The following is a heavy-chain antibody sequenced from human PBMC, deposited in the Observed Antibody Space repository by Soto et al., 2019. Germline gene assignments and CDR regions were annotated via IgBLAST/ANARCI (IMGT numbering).Heavy chain of an antibody. CDR3: ARDLWRGYYDSSGYLDY. CDR1: GYTFTSYG. J-gene: IGHJ4*02. D-gene: IGHD3-22*01. CDR2: ISAYNGNT. V-gene: IGHV1-18*01. Sequence: QVQLVQSGAEVKKPGASVKVSCKASGYTFTSYGISWVRQAPGQGLEWMGWISAYNGNTNYAQKLQGRVTMTTDTSTSTAYMELRSLRSDDTAVYYCARDLWRGYYDSSGYLDYWGQGTLVTVSS.